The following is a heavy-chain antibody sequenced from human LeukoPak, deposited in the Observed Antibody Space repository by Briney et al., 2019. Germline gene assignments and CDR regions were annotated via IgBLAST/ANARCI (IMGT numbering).Heavy chain of an antibody. Sequence: GGSLRLSCAASGFTFSSYGMHWVRQAPGKGLEWVAFIRHDGSNKYYADSVKGRFTISRDNSKNTLYLQMNSLRAEDTAVYYCAKDPGCSPTWRYFQHWGQGTLVTVPS. D-gene: IGHD2-2*01. CDR2: IRHDGSNK. CDR1: GFTFSSYG. V-gene: IGHV3-30*02. CDR3: AKDPGCSPTWRYFQH. J-gene: IGHJ1*01.